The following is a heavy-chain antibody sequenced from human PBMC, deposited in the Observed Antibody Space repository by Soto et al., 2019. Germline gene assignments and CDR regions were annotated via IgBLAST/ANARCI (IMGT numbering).Heavy chain of an antibody. CDR3: AREAPCTGSSGWQQVVRWFEP. D-gene: IGHD6-13*01. CDR2: IIPIFGTA. V-gene: IGHV1-69*01. J-gene: IGHJ5*02. Sequence: QVQLVQSGAEVKKPGSSVKVSCKASGGTFSSYAISWVRQAPGQGLGWMGGIIPIFGTANYAQKFQGRVTITADEYTSAAYMELSSLGSEDTAVYYCAREAPCTGSSGWQQVVRWFEPCGQGALVTVAS. CDR1: GGTFSSYA.